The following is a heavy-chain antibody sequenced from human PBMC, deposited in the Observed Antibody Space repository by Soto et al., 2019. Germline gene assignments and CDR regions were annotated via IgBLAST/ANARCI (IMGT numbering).Heavy chain of an antibody. CDR1: GFTFSSYA. D-gene: IGHD2-2*01. V-gene: IGHV3-30-3*01. Sequence: GGSLRLSCAASGFTFSSYAMHWVRQAPGKGLEWVAVISNDGNNKYYEDSVKGRFTSSRDNSKNTLYLQMDSLRAEDTAVYYCAREYQLLTYYFDYWGQGTPVTVSS. J-gene: IGHJ4*02. CDR2: ISNDGNNK. CDR3: AREYQLLTYYFDY.